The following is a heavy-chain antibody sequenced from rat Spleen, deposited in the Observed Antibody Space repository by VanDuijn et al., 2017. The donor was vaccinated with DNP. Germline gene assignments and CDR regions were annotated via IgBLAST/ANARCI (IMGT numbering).Heavy chain of an antibody. CDR2: IRYDGSSA. CDR1: GFTFSNYD. Sequence: EVQLVESGGGLVQPGRSMKLSCAASGFTFSNYDMAWVRQARKKGLEWVATIRYDGSSAYYRDSVKGRFTISRYNAKSTLYLQRDSLRSEDTATYYCARQITTVGDFDYWCQGVMVTVSS. CDR3: ARQITTVGDFDY. J-gene: IGHJ2*01. V-gene: IGHV5-7*01. D-gene: IGHD1-1*01.